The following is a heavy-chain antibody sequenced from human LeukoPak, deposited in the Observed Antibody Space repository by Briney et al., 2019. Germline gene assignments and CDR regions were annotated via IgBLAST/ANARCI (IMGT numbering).Heavy chain of an antibody. Sequence: SETLSLTCAVYGGSFSGYYWSWIRQPPGKGLEWIGEIDHSGSTNYNPSLKSRVTISIDTSKNQFSLKLTSVTAADTAVYYCARGQYSVRGQGTLVTISS. J-gene: IGHJ4*02. CDR2: IDHSGST. CDR1: GGSFSGYY. V-gene: IGHV4-34*01. CDR3: ARGQYSV. D-gene: IGHD2-21*01.